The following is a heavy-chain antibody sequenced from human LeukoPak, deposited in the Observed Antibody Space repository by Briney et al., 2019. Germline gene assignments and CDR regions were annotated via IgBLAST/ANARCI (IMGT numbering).Heavy chain of an antibody. D-gene: IGHD3-3*01. J-gene: IGHJ4*02. V-gene: IGHV3-23*01. CDR1: GFTFSIYA. CDR2: ISGSSSHT. CDR3: AKEHNYSNAAPEWGFDS. Sequence: GGSLRLSCAASGFTFSIYAMSWVRQAPGKGLEWVSGISGSSSHTMDADSVRGRFTISRDNTRNTLYLHMNNVRAEDTALYYCAKEHNYSNAAPEWGFDSWGQGTRVTVSS.